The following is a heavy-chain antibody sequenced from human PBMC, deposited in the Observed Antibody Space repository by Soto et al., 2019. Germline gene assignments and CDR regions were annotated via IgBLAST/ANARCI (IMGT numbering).Heavy chain of an antibody. V-gene: IGHV3-43D*04. J-gene: IGHJ4*02. CDR1: GFDFEDYA. CDR3: AKSLYYYDSSPLDH. CDR2: TNSDGTDS. D-gene: IGHD3-22*01. Sequence: PGGSLRLSCAAAGFDFEDYAMHWVRQFPGKGLEWVSLTNSDGTDSYYMDSVKGRFTISRGNAKSTLYLQMDRLRPEDTALYFCAKSLYYYDSSPLDHWGQGTLVTVSS.